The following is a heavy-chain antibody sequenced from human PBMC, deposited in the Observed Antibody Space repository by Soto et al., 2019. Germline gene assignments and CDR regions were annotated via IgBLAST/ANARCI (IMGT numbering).Heavy chain of an antibody. CDR3: ARNSCSAHMGVDY. CDR1: GRSFIDYY. J-gene: IGHJ4*02. D-gene: IGHD1-26*01. Sequence: PSETLSHTCAVYGRSFIDYYRSWIRLPPGKGLEWIGEINHSEFTNYDPSLKSRVTISVDTSKNQFSLKLSSVTAADTSVYYCARNSCSAHMGVDYWGQGRLVTVAS. CDR2: INHSEFT. V-gene: IGHV4-34*01.